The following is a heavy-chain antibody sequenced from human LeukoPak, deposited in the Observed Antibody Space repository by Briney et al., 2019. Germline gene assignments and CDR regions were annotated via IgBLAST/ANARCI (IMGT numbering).Heavy chain of an antibody. D-gene: IGHD4-17*01. CDR2: ISYDGSNK. V-gene: IGHV3-30*04. CDR1: GLTFSSYA. J-gene: IGHJ4*02. Sequence: GGFLRLSCAASGLTFSSYAMHWVRQAPGKGLEWVAVISYDGSNKYYADSVKGRFTISRDNSKNTLCLQMNSLRAEDTAVYYCARDLYGDYAGAWGQGTLVTVSS. CDR3: ARDLYGDYAGA.